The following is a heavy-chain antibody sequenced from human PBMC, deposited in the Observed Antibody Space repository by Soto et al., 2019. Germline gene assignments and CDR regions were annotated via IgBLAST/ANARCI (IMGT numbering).Heavy chain of an antibody. CDR3: ASERFRYNGNDFPYYSYGMDV. D-gene: IGHD1-1*01. CDR2: ISYDGSNK. V-gene: IGHV3-30-3*01. J-gene: IGHJ6*02. Sequence: QVQLVESGGGVVQPGRSLRLSCAASGFTFSSYAMHWVRQAPGKGLEWVTVISYDGSNKSYADSVKGRFTISRDNSKNRLHLQMNSLRAEDTAVYYCASERFRYNGNDFPYYSYGMDVWGQGTTFTGSS. CDR1: GFTFSSYA.